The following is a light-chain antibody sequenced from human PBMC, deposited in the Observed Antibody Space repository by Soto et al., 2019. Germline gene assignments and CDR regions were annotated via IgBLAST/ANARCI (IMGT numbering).Light chain of an antibody. J-gene: IGLJ1*01. CDR1: SSDVGGYNY. CDR3: SSYTSRTTDV. CDR2: EVS. Sequence: QSVLTQPASVSGAPGQSITISCTGTSSDVGGYNYVSWYQQHPGKAPKLMIYEVSNRPSGVSFRFSGSKSGNTASLTISGLKAEDEADYYCSSYTSRTTDVFGTGTKVTVL. V-gene: IGLV2-14*01.